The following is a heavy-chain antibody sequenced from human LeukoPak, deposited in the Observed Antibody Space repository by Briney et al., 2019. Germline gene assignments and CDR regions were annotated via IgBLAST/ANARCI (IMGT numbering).Heavy chain of an antibody. Sequence: SVKVSCKASGGTFSSYAISWVRQAPGQGLEWMGRIIPIFGTANYAQKFQGRVTITADESTSTAYMELSSLRSEDTAVYYCARDPDNWNYQPLLMDVWGKGTTVTVSS. D-gene: IGHD1-7*01. V-gene: IGHV1-69*13. CDR2: IIPIFGTA. J-gene: IGHJ6*03. CDR3: ARDPDNWNYQPLLMDV. CDR1: GGTFSSYA.